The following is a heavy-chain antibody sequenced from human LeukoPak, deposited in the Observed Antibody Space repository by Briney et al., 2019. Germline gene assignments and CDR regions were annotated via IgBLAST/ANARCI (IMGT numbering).Heavy chain of an antibody. CDR1: GYTFTSYD. D-gene: IGHD3-22*01. V-gene: IGHV1-69*06. CDR2: IIPIFGTA. CDR3: ADYSSGYQFDY. J-gene: IGHJ4*02. Sequence: SVKVSCKASGYTFTSYDINWVRQATGQGLEWMGGIIPIFGTANYAQKFQGRVTITADKSTSTAYMELSSLRSEDTAVYYCADYSSGYQFDYWGQGTLVTVSS.